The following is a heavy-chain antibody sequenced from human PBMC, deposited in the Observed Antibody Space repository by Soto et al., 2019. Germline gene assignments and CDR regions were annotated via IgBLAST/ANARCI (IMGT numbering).Heavy chain of an antibody. CDR3: VRDLGCISTSCHAHFDF. Sequence: GGSLRLSCAASGFTFSNYGMHWVRQVPGKGLEWVAVFSYDGSYKYYADSVKGRFTISRDNAKKSVYLQMNSLRDEDTAVYYCVRDLGCISTSCHAHFDFWGQGTLVTVPQ. V-gene: IGHV3-30*03. J-gene: IGHJ4*02. CDR2: FSYDGSYK. CDR1: GFTFSNYG. D-gene: IGHD2-2*01.